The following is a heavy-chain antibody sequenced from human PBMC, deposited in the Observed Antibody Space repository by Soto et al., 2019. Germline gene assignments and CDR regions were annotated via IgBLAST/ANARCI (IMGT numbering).Heavy chain of an antibody. J-gene: IGHJ4*02. CDR1: GFTFSSSG. V-gene: IGHV3-30*18. CDR2: TSFDGSSG. CDR3: AKSPPAVAGYFDY. Sequence: QVQLVESGGGVVQPGRSLRLSCAASGFTFSSSGMHWVRQAPGKGLEWVAVTSFDGSSGYYADSVRGRFTISRDNSNNTLYLQMNSLRAEDTAVYYCAKSPPAVAGYFDYWGQGTLVTLSS. D-gene: IGHD6-19*01.